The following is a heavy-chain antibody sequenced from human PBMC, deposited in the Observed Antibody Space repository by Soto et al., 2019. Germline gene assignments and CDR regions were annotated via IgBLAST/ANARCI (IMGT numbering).Heavy chain of an antibody. Sequence: QVQLVESGGGVVQPGRSLRLSCAASGFTFSSYAMHWVRQAPGKGLEWVAVISYDGSNKYYADSVKGRFTISRDNSKNTLYLQMNSLRAEDTAVYYCARELGERGGWLLGFDLWGRGTLVTVSS. CDR2: ISYDGSNK. J-gene: IGHJ2*01. CDR1: GFTFSSYA. D-gene: IGHD2-15*01. CDR3: ARELGERGGWLLGFDL. V-gene: IGHV3-30-3*01.